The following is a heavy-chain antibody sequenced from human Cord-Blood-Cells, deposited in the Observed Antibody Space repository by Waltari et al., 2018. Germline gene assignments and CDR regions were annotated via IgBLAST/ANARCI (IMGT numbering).Heavy chain of an antibody. J-gene: IGHJ6*03. Sequence: EVQLLESGGGLVQPGGSLRLSCAASGFTFSSYAMSWVRPAPGKGLEWVSAISGSGGSTYYADSVKGRFTISRDNSKNTLYLQMNSLRAEDTAVYYCAKDLGDYYYMDVWGKGTTVTVSS. CDR2: ISGSGGST. V-gene: IGHV3-23*01. CDR3: AKDLGDYYYMDV. CDR1: GFTFSSYA.